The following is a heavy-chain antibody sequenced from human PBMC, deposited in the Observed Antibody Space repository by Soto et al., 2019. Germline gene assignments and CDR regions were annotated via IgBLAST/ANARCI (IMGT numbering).Heavy chain of an antibody. CDR3: ARSSSSWTTSPAVFDP. Sequence: QVQLQESGPGLVKPSETLSLTCTVSGGSISSYYWSWIRQPPGKGLEWIGYIYYSGSTNYNPSLKSRVTISVDTSKNQFSLKLSSVTAADTAVYYCARSSSSWTTSPAVFDPWGQGTLVTVSS. J-gene: IGHJ5*02. D-gene: IGHD6-13*01. CDR1: GGSISSYY. V-gene: IGHV4-59*01. CDR2: IYYSGST.